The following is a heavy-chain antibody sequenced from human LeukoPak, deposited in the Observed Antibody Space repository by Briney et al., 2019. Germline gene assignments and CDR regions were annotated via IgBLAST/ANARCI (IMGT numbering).Heavy chain of an antibody. CDR2: IPPRGSYI. Sequence: GGSLRLSCAASGFTFRRHTMNWVRQAPGKGLEWVSSIPPRGSYIYTSDSVKGRFTISRDSAKNSLYLQMNSLRAEDTAVYYCTRDRDDDSSGSVDDAFDIWGQGTMVTVS. J-gene: IGHJ3*02. V-gene: IGHV3-21*01. CDR1: GFTFRRHT. D-gene: IGHD3-22*01. CDR3: TRDRDDDSSGSVDDAFDI.